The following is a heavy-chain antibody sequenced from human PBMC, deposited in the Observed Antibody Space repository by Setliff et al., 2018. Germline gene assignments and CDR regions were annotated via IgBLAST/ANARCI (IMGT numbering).Heavy chain of an antibody. Sequence: ASVKVSCKASGYTFTSYAMNWVRQAPGQGLEWMGWINTNTGNLTYAQGFTGRFVFSLDTSVSTAYLQISSLKAEDTAVYYCARDNRGYAWDYYYYMDVWGKGTTVTVSS. D-gene: IGHD2-15*01. CDR1: GYTFTSYA. CDR3: ARDNRGYAWDYYYYMDV. CDR2: INTNTGNL. J-gene: IGHJ6*03. V-gene: IGHV7-4-1*02.